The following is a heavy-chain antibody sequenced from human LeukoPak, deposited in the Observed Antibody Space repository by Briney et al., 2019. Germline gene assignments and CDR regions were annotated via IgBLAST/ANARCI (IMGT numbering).Heavy chain of an antibody. D-gene: IGHD2-2*01. Sequence: GGSLRLXCAASGFTFSSYAMHWVRQAPGKGLEYVSAISSNGGSTYYANSVKGRFTISRDNSKNTLYLQMGSLRAEDMAVYYCAREGYCSSTSCFDYWGQGTLVTVSS. V-gene: IGHV3-64*01. CDR2: ISSNGGST. J-gene: IGHJ4*02. CDR3: AREGYCSSTSCFDY. CDR1: GFTFSSYA.